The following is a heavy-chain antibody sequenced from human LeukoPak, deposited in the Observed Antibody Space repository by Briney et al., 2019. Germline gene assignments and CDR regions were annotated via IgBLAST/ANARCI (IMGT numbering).Heavy chain of an antibody. J-gene: IGHJ4*02. CDR3: ARGDGVNYYGSGSYYYADRRNTAMGNFDY. V-gene: IGHV6-1*01. CDR1: GDSVSSNSAA. D-gene: IGHD3-10*01. CDR2: TYYRSKWYN. Sequence: SQTLSLTCAISGDSVSSNSAAWNWIRQSPSRGLEWLGRTYYRSKWYNDYAVSVKSRITINPDTSKNQFSLQLNSVTPEDTAVYYCARGDGVNYYGSGSYYYADRRNTAMGNFDYWGQGTLVTVSS.